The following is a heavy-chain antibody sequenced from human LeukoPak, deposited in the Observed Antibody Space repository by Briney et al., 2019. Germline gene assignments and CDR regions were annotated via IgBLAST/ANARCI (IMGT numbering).Heavy chain of an antibody. CDR3: ASYGDFWSGHDAFDI. V-gene: IGHV3-48*02. Sequence: GGSLRLSCAASGFTFSSYSMNGVRQAPGKGLEWVSYISSSSSSTIYYADSVKGRFTISRDNAKNSLYLQMNSLRDEDTAVYYCASYGDFWSGHDAFDIWGQGTMVTVSS. CDR1: GFTFSSYS. D-gene: IGHD3-3*01. J-gene: IGHJ3*02. CDR2: ISSSSSSTI.